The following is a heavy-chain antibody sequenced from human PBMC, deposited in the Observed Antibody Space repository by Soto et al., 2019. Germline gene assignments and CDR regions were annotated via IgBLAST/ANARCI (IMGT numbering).Heavy chain of an antibody. D-gene: IGHD3-16*01. CDR1: GFTFSSYG. J-gene: IGHJ6*02. Sequence: GGSLRLSCAASGFTFSSYGMHWVRQAPGKGLEWVAVISYDGSNKYYADSVKGRFTISRDNSKNTLYLQMNSLRAEDTAVYYCAKDLTDPFGMDVWGQGTTVTVSS. CDR3: AKDLTDPFGMDV. V-gene: IGHV3-30*18. CDR2: ISYDGSNK.